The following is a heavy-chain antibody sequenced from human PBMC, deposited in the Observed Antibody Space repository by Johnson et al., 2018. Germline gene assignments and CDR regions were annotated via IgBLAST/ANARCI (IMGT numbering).Heavy chain of an antibody. CDR1: GFTFSSYG. D-gene: IGHD3-10*01. Sequence: QVQLVQSGGGVVQPGRSLRLSCAASGFTFSSYGMHWVRQAPGKGLEWVAVISYDGSNKYYADSVKGRFTISRDNSKNTLYLQMNSLRAEDTAVYYCAKDPSSGPGYYYGMDVWGQGTTVTVSS. V-gene: IGHV3-30*18. J-gene: IGHJ6*02. CDR2: ISYDGSNK. CDR3: AKDPSSGPGYYYGMDV.